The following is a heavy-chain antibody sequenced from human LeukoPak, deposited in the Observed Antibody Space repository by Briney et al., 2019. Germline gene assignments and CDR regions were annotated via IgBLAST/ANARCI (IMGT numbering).Heavy chain of an antibody. Sequence: PSETLSLTSTVSGGSISSYYWSWIRQPPGKGLEWIGYIYYSGSTNYNPSLKSRVTISVDTSKNQFSLKLSSVTAADTAVYYCATSSTMTKVTPFDYWGQGTLVTVSS. J-gene: IGHJ4*02. CDR3: ATSSTMTKVTPFDY. CDR2: IYYSGST. CDR1: GGSISSYY. V-gene: IGHV4-59*12. D-gene: IGHD4-17*01.